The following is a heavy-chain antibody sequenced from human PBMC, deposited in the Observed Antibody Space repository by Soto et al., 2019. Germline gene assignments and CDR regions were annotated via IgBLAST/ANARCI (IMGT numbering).Heavy chain of an antibody. V-gene: IGHV1-24*01. Sequence: ASVKVSCKVSGYTLTELSMHWVRQAPGKGLEWMGGFDPEDGETIYAQKFQGRVTMTEDTSTDTAYMELSSLRSEDTAVYYCATLAREQYSSSPRYYYYYGMDVWGQGTTVTVSS. D-gene: IGHD6-6*01. J-gene: IGHJ6*02. CDR1: GYTLTELS. CDR2: FDPEDGET. CDR3: ATLAREQYSSSPRYYYYYGMDV.